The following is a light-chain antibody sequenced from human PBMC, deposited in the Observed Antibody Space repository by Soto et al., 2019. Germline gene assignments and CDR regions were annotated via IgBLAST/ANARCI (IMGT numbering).Light chain of an antibody. CDR1: SSDVGGYNY. CDR3: SSYTTSITRVV. J-gene: IGLJ2*01. V-gene: IGLV2-14*01. Sequence: QSALTQPASVSGSPGQSITISCTGTSSDVGGYNYVSWYQQHPGTAPKLMIYDVSNRPSGVSNRFSGSKSGNTASLTISGLQAEDEADYYCSSYTTSITRVVFGGGTKLTVL. CDR2: DVS.